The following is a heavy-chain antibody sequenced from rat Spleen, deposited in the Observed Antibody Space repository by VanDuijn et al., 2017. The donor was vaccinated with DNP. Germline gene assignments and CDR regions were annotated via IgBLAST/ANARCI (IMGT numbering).Heavy chain of an antibody. J-gene: IGHJ3*01. CDR2: ITYDGGNT. Sequence: EVRLVESGGGFVQPGRSLKLSCAASGFTFSDYYMAWVRQAPTKGLEWVSYITYDGGNTYYRDSVKGRFTISRDNAKNTLYLQMNSLRSEDMATYYCARPIYNNHGGFAYWGQGTLVTVSS. D-gene: IGHD1-10*01. V-gene: IGHV5-22*01. CDR1: GFTFSDYY. CDR3: ARPIYNNHGGFAY.